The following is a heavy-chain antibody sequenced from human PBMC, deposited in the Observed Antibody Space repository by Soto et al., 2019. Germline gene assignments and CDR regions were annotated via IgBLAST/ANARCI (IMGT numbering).Heavy chain of an antibody. J-gene: IGHJ6*02. D-gene: IGHD1-26*01. Sequence: ASSEGLLQGFWIHFHRLFYSVAATGPWTRAEWIGWINPNTSATNYAQKFQGRVTMTRDTSLGAAYMELTSLRPDDTALYYCARITWGRDHYYGMDVWGQGTTVTVSS. V-gene: IGHV1-2*02. CDR3: ARITWGRDHYYGMDV. CDR1: IHFHRLF. CDR2: INPNTSAT.